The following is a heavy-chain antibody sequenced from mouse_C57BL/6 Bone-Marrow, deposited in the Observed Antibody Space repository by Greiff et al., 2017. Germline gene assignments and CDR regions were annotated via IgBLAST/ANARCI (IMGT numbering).Heavy chain of an antibody. J-gene: IGHJ4*01. V-gene: IGHV1-64*01. D-gene: IGHD2-4*01. Sequence: QVQLQQPGAELVKPGASVKLSCKASGYTFTNYWMHWVKQRPGQGLEWIGMMHPNGGSPDYNEKFKSEATLSVDKSSRTAYMELSSLTSEDSAVYYCARSDDCGDYAMDDWGQGTSVTVSS. CDR3: ARSDDCGDYAMDD. CDR1: GYTFTNYW. CDR2: MHPNGGSP.